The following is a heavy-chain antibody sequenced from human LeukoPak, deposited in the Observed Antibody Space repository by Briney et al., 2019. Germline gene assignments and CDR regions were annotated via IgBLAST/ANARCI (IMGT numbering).Heavy chain of an antibody. D-gene: IGHD3-10*01. Sequence: GGSLRLSCAASGFTFSTYAMSWVRQAPGKVLEWVSGISISVGSAYYADYVKGPFTISRDNSKNTLYLQMNRLRDEDTAVYYCAKDRDLLFAHCWFDLWGQGILVTVSS. CDR2: ISISVGSA. V-gene: IGHV3-23*01. J-gene: IGHJ5*02. CDR3: AKDRDLLFAHCWFDL. CDR1: GFTFSTYA.